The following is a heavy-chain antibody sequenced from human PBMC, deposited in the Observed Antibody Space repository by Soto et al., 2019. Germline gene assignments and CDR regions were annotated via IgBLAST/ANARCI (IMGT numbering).Heavy chain of an antibody. CDR2: IYWDDDK. CDR1: GFSLSTSGVG. Sequence: QITLKESGPTLVKPTQTLTLTCTFSGFSLSTSGVGVGWIRQPPGKALAWLALIYWDDDKRYSPSRKSRLTITKDTSKNQVVLTMTNMDPVDTATYYCAHDASRRSGLDVDYWGQGTLVTVSS. D-gene: IGHD3-3*01. V-gene: IGHV2-5*02. J-gene: IGHJ4*02. CDR3: AHDASRRSGLDVDY.